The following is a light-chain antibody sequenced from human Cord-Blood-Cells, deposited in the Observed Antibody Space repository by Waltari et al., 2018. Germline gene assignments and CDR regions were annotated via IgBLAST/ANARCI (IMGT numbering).Light chain of an antibody. V-gene: IGLV2-23*01. Sequence: QSALTQPASVSGSPGQSITISCPGTSRDVGSYNLVSWYQQHPGKAPKLMIYEGSKRPSGVSNRFSGSKSGNTASLTISGLQAEDEADYYCCSYAGSSTNVVFGGGTKLTVL. CDR2: EGS. CDR1: SRDVGSYNL. J-gene: IGLJ2*01. CDR3: CSYAGSSTNVV.